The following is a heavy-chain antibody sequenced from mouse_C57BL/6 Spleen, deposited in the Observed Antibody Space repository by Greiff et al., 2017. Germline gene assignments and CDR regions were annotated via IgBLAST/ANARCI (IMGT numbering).Heavy chain of an antibody. CDR2: IHPNSGST. J-gene: IGHJ3*01. CDR3: ARSPYDYDSWFAY. V-gene: IGHV1-64*01. Sequence: VQLKQPGAELVKPGASVKLSCKASGYTFTSYWMHWVKQRPGQGLEWIGMIHPNSGSTNYNEKFKSKATLTVDKSSSTAYMQLSRLTSEDSAVYYCARSPYDYDSWFAYWGQGTLVTVSA. D-gene: IGHD2-4*01. CDR1: GYTFTSYW.